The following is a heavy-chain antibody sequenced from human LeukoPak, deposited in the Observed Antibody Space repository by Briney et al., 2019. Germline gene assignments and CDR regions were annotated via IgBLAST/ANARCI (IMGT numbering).Heavy chain of an antibody. V-gene: IGHV4-34*01. CDR1: GGSFSGYY. J-gene: IGHJ6*02. D-gene: IGHD3-10*01. CDR3: ARVGANGSGSPYYGMDV. CDR2: INHSGST. Sequence: SETLSLTCAVYGGSFSGYYWSWIRQPPGKGLEWIGEINHSGSTNYNPSLKSRVTTSVDTSKNQFSLKLSSVTAADTAVYYCARVGANGSGSPYYGMDVWGQGTTVTVSS.